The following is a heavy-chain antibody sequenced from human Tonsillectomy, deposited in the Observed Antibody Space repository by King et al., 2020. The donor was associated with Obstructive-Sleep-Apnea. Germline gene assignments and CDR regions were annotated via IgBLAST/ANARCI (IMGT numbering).Heavy chain of an antibody. J-gene: IGHJ4*02. D-gene: IGHD1-26*01. CDR2: IYYSGST. V-gene: IGHV4-30-4*01. Sequence: VQLQESGPGLVKPSQTLSLTCTVSGGSISSGAYYWSWIRQPPGKGLEGIGYIYYSGSTYYNPSLKSRVTVSVDTSKNQFSLKLSSLTAADTAVYYCARALAVGATVGYFDYWGQGTLVTVSS. CDR3: ARALAVGATVGYFDY. CDR1: GGSISSGAYY.